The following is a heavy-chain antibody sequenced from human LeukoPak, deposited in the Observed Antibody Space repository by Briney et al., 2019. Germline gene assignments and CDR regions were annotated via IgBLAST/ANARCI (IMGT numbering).Heavy chain of an antibody. CDR1: GFTFSSYA. Sequence: GGSLRLSCAASGFTFSSYAMSWVRQAPGKGLECVSGISGSGGSTYYADSVKGRLTISRDNSRNTLYLQMNSLRAEDTAVYYCAKGPQSSAQYHFDYWGQGTLVTVSS. J-gene: IGHJ4*02. D-gene: IGHD3-22*01. V-gene: IGHV3-23*01. CDR2: ISGSGGST. CDR3: AKGPQSSAQYHFDY.